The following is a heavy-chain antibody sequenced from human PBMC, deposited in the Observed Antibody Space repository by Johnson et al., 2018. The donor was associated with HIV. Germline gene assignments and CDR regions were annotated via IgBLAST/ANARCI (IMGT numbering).Heavy chain of an antibody. D-gene: IGHD1-26*01. CDR3: ARRGWELWTTQNAFDI. Sequence: VQLVESGGGVVRPGGSLRLSCAASGFIFDDYGMSWVRQAPGKGLEWVSGINWNGGSTGYADSVKGRFNISRDNAKNSHFLQMNSLRAEDTALYYCARRGWELWTTQNAFDIWGQGTMVTVSS. J-gene: IGHJ3*02. CDR2: INWNGGST. V-gene: IGHV3-20*04. CDR1: GFIFDDYG.